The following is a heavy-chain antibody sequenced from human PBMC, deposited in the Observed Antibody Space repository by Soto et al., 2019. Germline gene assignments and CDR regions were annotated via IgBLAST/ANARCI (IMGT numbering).Heavy chain of an antibody. CDR3: ARGKGSGRAPDWFDT. J-gene: IGHJ5*02. V-gene: IGHV4-31*03. Sequence: QVQLQESGPGLVKPSQTLSLTCSVSGYSMRIGGYYWSWIRQLPGKGLEWIGYIYYSGSTNYNPSLKRRITISVDTSKNQVPLRLSSVTAADTAVYYCARGKGSGRAPDWFDTWCQGTRVTVSS. D-gene: IGHD3-10*01. CDR2: IYYSGST. CDR1: GYSMRIGGYY.